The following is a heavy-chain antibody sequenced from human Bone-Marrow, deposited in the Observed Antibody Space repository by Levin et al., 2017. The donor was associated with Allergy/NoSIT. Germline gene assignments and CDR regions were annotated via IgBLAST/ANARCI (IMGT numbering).Heavy chain of an antibody. D-gene: IGHD2-15*01. CDR1: GYSFTSYW. CDR2: IYPGDSDT. Sequence: KVSCKGSGYSFTSYWIGWVRQMPGKGLEWMGIIYPGDSDTKYSPSFQGQVTISADKSISTAYLQWSSLKASDSAMYYCARRGNHCSGGSCFSGPVDYWGQGTLVTVSS. J-gene: IGHJ4*02. V-gene: IGHV5-51*01. CDR3: ARRGNHCSGGSCFSGPVDY.